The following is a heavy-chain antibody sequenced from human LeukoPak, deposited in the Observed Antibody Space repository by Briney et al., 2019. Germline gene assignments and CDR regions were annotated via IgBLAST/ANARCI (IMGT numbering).Heavy chain of an antibody. J-gene: IGHJ4*02. CDR2: IYHRGST. D-gene: IGHD3-10*01. Sequence: PETLSLTCTVSGYSISSGFSWGWIRQPPGKGLEWIGSIYHRGSTYYNPSLKSRVTISVDTSKNQFSLKLSSVTAADTAVYYCATERVDRHYYGSGGLDYWGQGTLVTVSS. CDR3: ATERVDRHYYGSGGLDY. CDR1: GYSISSGFS. V-gene: IGHV4-38-2*02.